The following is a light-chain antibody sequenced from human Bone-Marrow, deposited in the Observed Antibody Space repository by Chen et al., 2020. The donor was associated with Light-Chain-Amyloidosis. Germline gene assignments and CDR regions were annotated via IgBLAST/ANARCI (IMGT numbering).Light chain of an antibody. CDR3: QPYDRYADT. V-gene: IGKV1-5*01. Sequence: DLQITQSPSPLSASVGGRATITCRASQGISKWLAWYKQKPGKAPKLLIYDASSLESGVPSRFSGTGSGTGFTLTISSLQPDDFATYYCQPYDRYADTFGQGTKLEI. CDR2: DAS. J-gene: IGKJ2*01. CDR1: QGISKW.